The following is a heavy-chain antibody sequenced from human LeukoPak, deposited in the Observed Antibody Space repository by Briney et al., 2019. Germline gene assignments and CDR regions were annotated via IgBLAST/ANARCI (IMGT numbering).Heavy chain of an antibody. CDR1: GGSFSGYY. CDR2: INHSGST. D-gene: IGHD3-22*01. J-gene: IGHJ4*02. Sequence: PSETLSLTCAVYGGSFSGYYWSWIRQPPGKGLEWIGEINHSGSTNYNPSLKSRVTISVDTSKNQFSLKLSSVTAADTAVYYCARGRRGYYSPFDYWGQGTLVTVSS. V-gene: IGHV4-34*01. CDR3: ARGRRGYYSPFDY.